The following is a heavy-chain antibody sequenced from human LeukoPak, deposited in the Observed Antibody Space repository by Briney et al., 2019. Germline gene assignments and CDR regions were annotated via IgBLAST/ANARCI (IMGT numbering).Heavy chain of an antibody. D-gene: IGHD2/OR15-2a*01. CDR1: GFTFDDYA. CDR2: ISWNSGSR. J-gene: IGHJ4*02. V-gene: IGHV3-9*01. Sequence: GGSLRLSCAASGFTFDDYAMHWVRQVPGKGLEWVSGISWNSGSRDYADSVKGRFTISRDNAKNSLFLQMNSLRLEDTALYYCAKAGVDQLLSDFLFDYWGQGALVTVSS. CDR3: AKAGVDQLLSDFLFDY.